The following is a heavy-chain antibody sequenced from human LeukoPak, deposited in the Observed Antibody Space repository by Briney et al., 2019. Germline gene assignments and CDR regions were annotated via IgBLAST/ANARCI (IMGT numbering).Heavy chain of an antibody. J-gene: IGHJ5*02. Sequence: SETLSLTCTVSGGSISSYYWSWIRQPPGKGLEWIGYTYYSGSTNYNPSLKSRVTISVDTSKNQFSLKLSSVTAADTAVYYCARLVSSWFDPWGQGTLVTVPS. CDR3: ARLVSSWFDP. D-gene: IGHD2-2*01. V-gene: IGHV4-59*08. CDR1: GGSISSYY. CDR2: TYYSGST.